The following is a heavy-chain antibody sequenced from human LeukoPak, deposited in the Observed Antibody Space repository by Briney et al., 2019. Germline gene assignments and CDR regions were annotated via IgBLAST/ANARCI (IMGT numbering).Heavy chain of an antibody. CDR3: ARILAVAGPTYYFDY. V-gene: IGHV3-48*03. J-gene: IGHJ4*02. Sequence: GGSLRLSCAASGFTFSGYEMNWVRQAPGKGLEWVSYISNSGNIIYYADSVKGRFTISRDNAKNSLYLQMNSLRAEDTAVYYCARILAVAGPTYYFDYWGQGTLVTVSS. CDR1: GFTFSGYE. D-gene: IGHD6-19*01. CDR2: ISNSGNII.